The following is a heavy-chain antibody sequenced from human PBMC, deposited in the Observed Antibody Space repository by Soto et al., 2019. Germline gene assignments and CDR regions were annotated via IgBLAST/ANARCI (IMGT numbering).Heavy chain of an antibody. J-gene: IGHJ4*02. V-gene: IGHV1-18*01. CDR2: ISPHNGNT. CDR3: ARDTGNSFDY. CDR1: GYTFNTYF. Sequence: HVQLVQSGGELKKPGASVKVSCNTSGYTFNTYFNTWGRQAPGQGLEWMGWISPHNGNTNYAEKFQGRVTMTADTITKTAYMELRNLRIDDTAVYYCARDTGNSFDYWGQGTPVTVSS.